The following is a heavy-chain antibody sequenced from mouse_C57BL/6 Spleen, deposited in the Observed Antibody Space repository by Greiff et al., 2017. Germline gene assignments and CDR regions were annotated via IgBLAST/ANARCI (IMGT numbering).Heavy chain of an antibody. CDR2: INPSNGGT. D-gene: IGHD2-3*01. CDR1: GYTFTSYW. V-gene: IGHV1-53*01. CDR3: AFDGYYLYYFDY. J-gene: IGHJ2*01. Sequence: VQLQQPGTELVKPGASVKLSFKASGYTFTSYWMHWVKQRPGQGLEWIGNINPSNGGTNYNEKFKSKATLTVDKSSSTAYMQLSSLTSEDSAVYYCAFDGYYLYYFDYWGQGTTLTVSS.